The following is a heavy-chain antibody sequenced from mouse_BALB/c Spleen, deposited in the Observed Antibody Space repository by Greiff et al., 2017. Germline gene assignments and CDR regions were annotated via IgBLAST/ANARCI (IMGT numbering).Heavy chain of an antibody. Sequence: QVQLQQSGAELVRPGVSVKISCKGSGYTFTDYAMHWVKQSHAKSLEWIGVISTYYGDASYNQKFKGKATMTVDKSSSTAYMELARLTSEDSAIYYCASSYGYDGAWFAYWGQGTLVTVSA. CDR2: ISTYYGDA. D-gene: IGHD2-14*01. CDR3: ASSYGYDGAWFAY. J-gene: IGHJ3*01. V-gene: IGHV1S137*01. CDR1: GYTFTDYA.